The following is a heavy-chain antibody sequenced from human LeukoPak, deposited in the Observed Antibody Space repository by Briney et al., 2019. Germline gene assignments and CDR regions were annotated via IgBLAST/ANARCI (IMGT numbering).Heavy chain of an antibody. CDR2: ISSNGGST. V-gene: IGHV3-64*01. J-gene: IGHJ4*01. Sequence: PGGSLRLSCAASGFTFSSYAMHWVRQAPGKGLEYVSAISSNGGSTYYANSVKGRFTISRDNSKNTLYLQMGSLRAEDMAVYYCARGRIVGIDWGQGTLVTVSS. CDR3: ARGRIVGID. D-gene: IGHD6-13*01. CDR1: GFTFSSYA.